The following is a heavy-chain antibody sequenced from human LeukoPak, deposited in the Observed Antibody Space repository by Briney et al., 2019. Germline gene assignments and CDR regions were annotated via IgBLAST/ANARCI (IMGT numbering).Heavy chain of an antibody. CDR1: GYTFTAYY. CDR3: ARGAGSGIAARHDA. D-gene: IGHD6-6*01. J-gene: IGHJ4*02. V-gene: IGHV1-2*02. Sequence: ASVKVSCKPSGYTFTAYYMHWVRQSPGQGPEWMGWINTNTGGTYYAQGFQGRVTMTSDTSISTAYMELSSLTSDDTAMYYCARGAGSGIAARHDAWGQGTLVTVSS. CDR2: INTNTGGT.